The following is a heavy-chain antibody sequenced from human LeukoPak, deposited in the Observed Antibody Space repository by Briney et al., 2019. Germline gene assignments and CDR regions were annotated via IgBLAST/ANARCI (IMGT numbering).Heavy chain of an antibody. CDR3: ARDVGEQSWFDP. Sequence: GGSLRLSCAASGFTFSSYGMHWVRQAPGKGLEWVAVIWYDGSNKYYADSVKGRFTISRDNSKNTLYLQMNSLRAEDTAVYCCARDVGEQSWFDPWGQGTLVTVSS. CDR2: IWYDGSNK. D-gene: IGHD1-26*01. J-gene: IGHJ5*02. V-gene: IGHV3-33*01. CDR1: GFTFSSYG.